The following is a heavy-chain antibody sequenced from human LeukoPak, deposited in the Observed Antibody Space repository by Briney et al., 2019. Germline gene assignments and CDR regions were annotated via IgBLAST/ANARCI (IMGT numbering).Heavy chain of an antibody. D-gene: IGHD4-17*01. CDR2: ISISSGSI. CDR3: AKAFYGDYPFDY. V-gene: IGHV3-48*01. Sequence: GGSLRLSCAASGFTFTSYTMNWVRQAPGKGLEWVSYISISSGSIYYADSVKGRFTISRDNAKNSLYLQMNSLRAEDTAVYYCAKAFYGDYPFDYWGQGTLVTVSS. CDR1: GFTFTSYT. J-gene: IGHJ4*02.